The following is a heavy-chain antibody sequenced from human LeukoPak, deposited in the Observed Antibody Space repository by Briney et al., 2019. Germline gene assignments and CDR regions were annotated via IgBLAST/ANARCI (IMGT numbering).Heavy chain of an antibody. Sequence: SETLSLTCTVSGGSISSSPYYWGWVRQPPGKGLEWIGSMYYIGTPYYNPSLESPVTISVDTSKNQFSLKLRYVTASDTAVYYCARHRHTAMETFDHWGQGALVTVSS. J-gene: IGHJ4*02. D-gene: IGHD5-18*01. CDR1: GGSISSSPYY. V-gene: IGHV4-39*01. CDR3: ARHRHTAMETFDH. CDR2: MYYIGTP.